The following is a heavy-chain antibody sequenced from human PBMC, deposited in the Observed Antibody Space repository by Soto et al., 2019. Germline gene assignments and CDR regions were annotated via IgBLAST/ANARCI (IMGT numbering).Heavy chain of an antibody. CDR3: ARRPSLYCGGDCYSDGVDY. J-gene: IGHJ4*02. CDR2: IYYSGST. D-gene: IGHD2-21*02. CDR1: GGSISSYY. V-gene: IGHV4-59*08. Sequence: SETLSLTCTVSGGSISSYYWSWIRQPPGKGLEWIGYIYYSGSTNYNPSLKSRVTISVDTSKNQFSLKLSSVTAADTAVYYCARRPSLYCGGDCYSDGVDYWGQGTLVTVSS.